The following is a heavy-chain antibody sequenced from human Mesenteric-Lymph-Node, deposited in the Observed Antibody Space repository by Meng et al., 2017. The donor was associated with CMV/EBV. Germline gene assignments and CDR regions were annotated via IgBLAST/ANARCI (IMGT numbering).Heavy chain of an antibody. CDR1: SISSSSYY. D-gene: IGHD2-15*01. CDR2: IYYSGNT. CDR3: ATSYCSGGSCYSEELDY. Sequence: SISSSSYYWGWIRQPPGKGLEWIGSIYYSGNTYYSPSLKSRVTISVDTSNNLFSLNLSSVTAADTSVYYCATSYCSGGSCYSEELDYWGQGTLVTVSS. V-gene: IGHV4-39*01. J-gene: IGHJ4*02.